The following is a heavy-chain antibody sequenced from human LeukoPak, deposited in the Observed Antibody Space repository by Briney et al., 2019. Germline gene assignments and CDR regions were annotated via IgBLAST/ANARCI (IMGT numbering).Heavy chain of an antibody. J-gene: IGHJ3*02. CDR2: IYYTGST. CDR1: GGSISSSSYS. V-gene: IGHV4-39*07. Sequence: PSETLSLTCTVSGGSISSSSYSWGWIRQPPGKGLEWIGNIYYTGSTYYNPSLKSRVTISVDTSKNQFSLKLSSVTAADTAVYYCARGPGLLLGYCSGGSCRRNAFDIWGQGTMVTVSS. CDR3: ARGPGLLLGYCSGGSCRRNAFDI. D-gene: IGHD2-15*01.